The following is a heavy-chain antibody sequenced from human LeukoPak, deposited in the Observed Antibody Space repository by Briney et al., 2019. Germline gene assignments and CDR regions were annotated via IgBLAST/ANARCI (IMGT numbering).Heavy chain of an antibody. CDR2: IYTSGST. CDR1: GGXXSSYY. Sequence: XLTXXXXGGXXSSYYWSWIRQPAGKGLEWIGRIYTSGSTNYNPSLKSRVTMSVDTSKNQFSLKLSSVTAADTAVYYCARTNPTAMDYWGQGTLVTVSS. V-gene: IGHV4-4*07. J-gene: IGHJ4*02. CDR3: ARTNPTAMDY. D-gene: IGHD5-18*01.